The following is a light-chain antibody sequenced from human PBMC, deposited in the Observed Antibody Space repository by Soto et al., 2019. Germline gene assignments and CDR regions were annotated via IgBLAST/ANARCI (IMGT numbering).Light chain of an antibody. CDR3: QQYGSSPIT. CDR1: QSISSSY. V-gene: IGKV3-20*01. CDR2: GAS. J-gene: IGKJ5*01. Sequence: EIVLTQSPGTLSLSPGERATLSCRASQSISSSYLAWYQQKPGQAPRIFIYGASSRATGIPDRFSGSGSGTDFNLTISSLEPEDFAVYYCQQYGSSPITFGQGTRLEIK.